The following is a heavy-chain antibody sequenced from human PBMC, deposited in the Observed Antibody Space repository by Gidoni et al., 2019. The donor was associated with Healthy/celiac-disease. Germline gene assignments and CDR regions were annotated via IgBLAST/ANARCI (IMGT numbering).Heavy chain of an antibody. CDR2: IYYSGST. CDR1: GGSISSSSYY. J-gene: IGHJ5*02. D-gene: IGHD3-10*01. CDR3: ARHRSKVLLGWFDP. Sequence: QLQLQESGPGLVKPSETLSLTCTVSGGSISSSSYYWGWIRQPPGKGLEWIGSIYYSGSTYYNPSLKSRVTISVDTSKNQFSLKLSSVTAADTAVYYCARHRSKVLLGWFDPWGQGTLVTVSS. V-gene: IGHV4-39*01.